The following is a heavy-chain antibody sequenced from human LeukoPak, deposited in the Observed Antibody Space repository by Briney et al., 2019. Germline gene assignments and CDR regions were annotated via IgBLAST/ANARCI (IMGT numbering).Heavy chain of an antibody. CDR3: ARDTLYTVTKFGGSYYFDY. J-gene: IGHJ4*02. V-gene: IGHV3-20*04. CDR2: INWNGGST. D-gene: IGHD4-17*01. CDR1: GFTFDDYG. Sequence: PGGSLRLSCAASGFTFDDYGMSWVRQAPGKGLEWVSGINWNGGSTGYADSVKGRFTISRDNAKNSLYLQMNSLRAEDTALYYCARDTLYTVTKFGGSYYFDYWGQGTLVTVSS.